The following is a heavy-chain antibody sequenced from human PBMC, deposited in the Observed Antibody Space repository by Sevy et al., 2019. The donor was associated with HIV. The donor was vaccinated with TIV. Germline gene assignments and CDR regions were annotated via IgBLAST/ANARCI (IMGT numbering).Heavy chain of an antibody. V-gene: IGHV4-39*01. J-gene: IGHJ5*02. D-gene: IGHD1-26*01. CDR1: GGSISSSSYY. CDR2: IYYSGST. CDR3: ARHLGIVGATPNWFDP. Sequence: SETLSLTCTVSGGSISSSSYYWGWIRQRPGKGLEWSQSIYYSGSTYYNPSLKSRVTMSVDTSKNQVSLKLSSVTAADTAVYYCARHLGIVGATPNWFDPWGQGTLVTVSS.